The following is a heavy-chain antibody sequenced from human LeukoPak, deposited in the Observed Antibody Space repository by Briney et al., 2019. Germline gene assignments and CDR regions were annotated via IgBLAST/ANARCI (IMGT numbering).Heavy chain of an antibody. J-gene: IGHJ4*02. Sequence: KPSETLSLTCAVYGGSFSGYYWSWIRQPPGKGLEWIGEINHSGSTNYNPSLKSRVTISVDTSKNQFSLKLSSVTAADTAVYYCARHVGYYGSGSYSDYWGQGTLVTVSS. CDR1: GGSFSGYY. CDR2: INHSGST. CDR3: ARHVGYYGSGSYSDY. D-gene: IGHD3-10*01. V-gene: IGHV4-34*01.